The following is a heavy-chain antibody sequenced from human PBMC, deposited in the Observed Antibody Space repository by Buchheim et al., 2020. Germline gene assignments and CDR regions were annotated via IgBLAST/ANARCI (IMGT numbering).Heavy chain of an antibody. V-gene: IGHV5-51*01. D-gene: IGHD2-2*01. Sequence: EVQLVQSGAEVKKPGESLKISCNGSGYTFTEYWIGWVRQMPGKGLEWMGMIFPRDSDMRWSPSFQGQVTISADKSVSSAYLQWSSLKASGSAMYYCVRGSGYCTNTRCYLFDYWGQGTL. CDR2: IFPRDSDM. CDR3: VRGSGYCTNTRCYLFDY. CDR1: GYTFTEYW. J-gene: IGHJ4*02.